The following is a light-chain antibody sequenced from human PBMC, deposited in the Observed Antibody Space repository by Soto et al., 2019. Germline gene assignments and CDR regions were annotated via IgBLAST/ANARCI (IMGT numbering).Light chain of an antibody. V-gene: IGKV1-5*03. CDR1: QRISSW. J-gene: IGKJ2*01. CDR2: KAS. Sequence: IQMTQSPSTLSASVGDRVTITCRASQRISSWLAWYQQKPGKAPKLLIYKASNLESGIPSRFSGSGSGTEFTLTISSLQPDDFATYYCQQYSSYSTFGQGTKLEIK. CDR3: QQYSSYST.